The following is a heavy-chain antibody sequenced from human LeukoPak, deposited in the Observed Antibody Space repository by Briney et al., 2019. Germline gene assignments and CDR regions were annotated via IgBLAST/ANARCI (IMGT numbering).Heavy chain of an antibody. CDR1: GFTSSSYG. CDR2: ISYDGSNK. V-gene: IGHV3-30*03. Sequence: GGSLRLSCAASGFTSSSYGMHWVRQAPGKGLEWVAVISYDGSNKYYADSVKGRFTISRDNSKNTLYLQMNSLRAEDTAVYYCARDTGDYYDSSGYYGDWGQGTLVTVSS. D-gene: IGHD3-22*01. J-gene: IGHJ4*02. CDR3: ARDTGDYYDSSGYYGD.